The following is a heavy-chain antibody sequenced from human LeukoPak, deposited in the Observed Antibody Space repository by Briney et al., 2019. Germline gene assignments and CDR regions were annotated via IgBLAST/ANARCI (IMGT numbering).Heavy chain of an antibody. CDR1: GGSISSGGYY. V-gene: IGHV4-31*03. CDR3: ARDCGGDCEAFDI. CDR2: IYYSGST. J-gene: IGHJ3*02. Sequence: SQTLSPTCTVSGGSISSGGYYWSWIRQHPGKGLEWIGYIYYSGSTYYNPSLKSRVTISVDTSKNQFSLKLSSVTAADTAVYYCARDCGGDCEAFDIWGQGTMVTVSS. D-gene: IGHD2-21*02.